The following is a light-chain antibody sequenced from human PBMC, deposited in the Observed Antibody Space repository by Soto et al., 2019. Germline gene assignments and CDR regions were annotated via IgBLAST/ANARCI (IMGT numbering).Light chain of an antibody. J-gene: IGKJ4*01. V-gene: IGKV3D-15*01. CDR3: QQRSNWLT. CDR1: QSVSSN. CDR2: GAS. Sequence: EIVMTQSPATLSVSPGERATLSCRASQSVSSNLAWYQQKPGQAPRLLIYGASTRATGIPARFSGSGSGTDFTLTISSLQSEDFAVYYCQQRSNWLTFGGGTKVDI.